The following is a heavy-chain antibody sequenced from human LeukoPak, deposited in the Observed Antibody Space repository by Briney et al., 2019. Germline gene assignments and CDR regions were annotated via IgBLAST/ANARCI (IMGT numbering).Heavy chain of an antibody. Sequence: PSETLSLTCAVYGGSFSRYYWSWIRQSSGKGLEWIAEIDHRGDTNYNPSVKSRVTISVDTSKNQFSLKVRSLSAADTAVYYCARGATTSETGYFDFWGQGTPVTVSS. CDR3: ARGATTSETGYFDF. D-gene: IGHD1-1*01. J-gene: IGHJ4*03. V-gene: IGHV4-34*01. CDR2: IDHRGDT. CDR1: GGSFSRYY.